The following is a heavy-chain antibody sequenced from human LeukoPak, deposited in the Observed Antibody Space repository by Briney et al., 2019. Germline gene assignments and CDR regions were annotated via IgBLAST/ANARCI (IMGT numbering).Heavy chain of an antibody. CDR2: IKQDGSEK. CDR1: GFTFSSYW. Sequence: PGGSLRLSCAASGFTFSSYWMSWVRQAPGKGLEWVANIKQDGSEKYYVDSVKGRFTISRDNAKNSLYLQTNSLRAEDTAVYYCATDYDILTGYLPAHYWGQGTLVTVSS. CDR3: ATDYDILTGYLPAHY. D-gene: IGHD3-9*01. V-gene: IGHV3-7*03. J-gene: IGHJ4*02.